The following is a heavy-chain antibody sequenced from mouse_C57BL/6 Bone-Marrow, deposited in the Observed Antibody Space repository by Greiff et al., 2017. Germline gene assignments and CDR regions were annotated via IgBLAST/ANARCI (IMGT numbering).Heavy chain of an antibody. CDR3: ARDGLTGHWYFDV. D-gene: IGHD4-1*01. Sequence: DVKLVESGGGLVQSGRSLRLSCATSGFTFSDFYMEWVRQAPGKGLEWIAASRNKANDYTTEYSASVKGRFIVSRDTSQSILYLQMNALRAEDTAIYYCARDGLTGHWYFDVWGTGTTVTVSS. V-gene: IGHV7-1*01. CDR2: SRNKANDYTT. J-gene: IGHJ1*03. CDR1: GFTFSDFY.